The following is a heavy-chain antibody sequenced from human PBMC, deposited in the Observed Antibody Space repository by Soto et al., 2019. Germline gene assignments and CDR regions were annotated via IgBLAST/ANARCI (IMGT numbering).Heavy chain of an antibody. D-gene: IGHD5-18*01. Sequence: GGSRRLSCEASGFTISGCSMNWVRQAPGKGLEWLAYITIRTGNTVYADSVRGRFTISADNAENSVFLQMNSLRDEDTAVYFCVRDRDIYRDMVHADLWGQGTLVTVSS. CDR1: GFTISGCS. V-gene: IGHV3-48*02. CDR2: ITIRTGNT. CDR3: VRDRDIYRDMVHADL. J-gene: IGHJ4*01.